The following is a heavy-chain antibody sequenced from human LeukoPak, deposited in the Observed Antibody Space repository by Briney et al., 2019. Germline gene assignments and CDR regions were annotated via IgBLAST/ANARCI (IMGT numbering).Heavy chain of an antibody. J-gene: IGHJ6*02. D-gene: IGHD1-26*01. V-gene: IGHV3-13*01. CDR3: ARDLFSIVGGAYGMDV. CDR2: IGTAGDT. Sequence: PGGSLRLSCAASGFTFSSYDMHWVRQATGKGLEWVSAIGTAGDTYYPGSVKGRFTISRENAKNSLYLQMNSLRAGDTAVYYCARDLFSIVGGAYGMDVRGQGTTVTVSS. CDR1: GFTFSSYD.